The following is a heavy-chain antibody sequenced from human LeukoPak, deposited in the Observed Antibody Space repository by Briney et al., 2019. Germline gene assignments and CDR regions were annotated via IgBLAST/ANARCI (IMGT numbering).Heavy chain of an antibody. D-gene: IGHD3-3*01. J-gene: IGHJ4*02. V-gene: IGHV4-39*07. Sequence: SETLSLTCTVSGGSITSSSYYWGWIRQPPGMDLEWIGSIYYSGNTYYNPSLKSRVTMSIDTSKNQFSLKLNSVTPADTAAYYCARVRFWSGFDTYFFDYWGQGALVTVSS. CDR1: GGSITSSSYY. CDR2: IYYSGNT. CDR3: ARVRFWSGFDTYFFDY.